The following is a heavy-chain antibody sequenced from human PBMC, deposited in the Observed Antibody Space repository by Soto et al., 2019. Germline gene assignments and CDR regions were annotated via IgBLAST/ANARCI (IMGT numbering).Heavy chain of an antibody. V-gene: IGHV1-69*13. CDR1: GGTFSSYA. CDR3: ARDSGGDDSSGYYRTLDAFDI. J-gene: IGHJ3*02. D-gene: IGHD3-22*01. CDR2: IIPIFGTA. Sequence: SVKVSCKASGGTFSSYAISWVRQAPGQGLEWMGGIIPIFGTANYAQKFQGRVTITADESTSTAYMELSSLRSEDTAVYYCARDSGGDDSSGYYRTLDAFDIWGQGTMVTVSS.